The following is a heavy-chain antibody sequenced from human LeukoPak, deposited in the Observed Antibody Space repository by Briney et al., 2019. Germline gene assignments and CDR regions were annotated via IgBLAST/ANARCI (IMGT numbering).Heavy chain of an antibody. D-gene: IGHD3-22*01. V-gene: IGHV3-48*03. CDR1: GFTFSSYE. CDR2: ISSSGSTI. J-gene: IGHJ4*02. Sequence: GGSLRLSCAASGFTFSSYEMNWVRQAPGKGLEWVSYISSSGSTIYYADSVKGRFTISRDNAKNSLYLQMNSLRAEDTAVYYCAGDSSGYYPYYFDYWGQGTLVTVSS. CDR3: AGDSSGYYPYYFDY.